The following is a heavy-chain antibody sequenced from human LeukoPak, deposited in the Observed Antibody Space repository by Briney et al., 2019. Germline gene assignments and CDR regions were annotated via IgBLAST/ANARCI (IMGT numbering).Heavy chain of an antibody. D-gene: IGHD5-18*01. V-gene: IGHV4-59*02. Sequence: PSETLSLTCTISGGSVSDYYWSWIRQSPGKGLEWIGYIYYTGSTTYNPSLKSRVTISADTSKNQFSLKLSSVTAADTAVYYCARVLGGGTDTAMVGGWFDPWGQGTLVTVSS. CDR1: GGSVSDYY. CDR2: IYYTGST. CDR3: ARVLGGGTDTAMVGGWFDP. J-gene: IGHJ5*02.